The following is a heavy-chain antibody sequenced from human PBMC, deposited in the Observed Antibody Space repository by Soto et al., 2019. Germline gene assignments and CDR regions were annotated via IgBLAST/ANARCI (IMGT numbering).Heavy chain of an antibody. CDR3: ARDEPLYYYDSSGYSPIFDY. V-gene: IGHV3-9*01. J-gene: IGHJ4*02. Sequence: GGSLRLSCAASGFTFDDYAMHWVRQDPGKGLKRVSGISWNSGSIGYADSVKGRFTISRDNAKNSLYLQMNSLRAEDTAVYYCARDEPLYYYDSSGYSPIFDYWGQGTLVTVS. CDR1: GFTFDDYA. CDR2: ISWNSGSI. D-gene: IGHD3-22*01.